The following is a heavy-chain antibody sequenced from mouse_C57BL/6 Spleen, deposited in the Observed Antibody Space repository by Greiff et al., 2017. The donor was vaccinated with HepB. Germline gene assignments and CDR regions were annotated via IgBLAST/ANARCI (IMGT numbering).Heavy chain of an antibody. J-gene: IGHJ2*01. D-gene: IGHD1-1*01. CDR3: ARGGTTVVAPYYFDY. CDR2: ISDGGSYT. Sequence: EVQLQESGGGLVKPGGSLKLSCAASGFTFSSYAMSWVRQTPEKRLEWVATISDGGSYTYYPDNVKGRFTISRDNAKNNLYLQMSHLKSEDTAMYYCARGGTTVVAPYYFDYWGQGTTLTVSS. V-gene: IGHV5-4*01. CDR1: GFTFSSYA.